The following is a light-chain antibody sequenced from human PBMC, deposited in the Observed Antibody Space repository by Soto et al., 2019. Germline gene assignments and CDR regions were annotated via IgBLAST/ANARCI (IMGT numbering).Light chain of an antibody. J-gene: IGLJ3*02. CDR3: GTWDSSLSAGV. V-gene: IGLV1-51*01. CDR2: DDD. CDR1: SSNIGGNS. Sequence: QSVMSQPPSVSAAPGQRVTISCSGSSSNIGGNSVSWYQQLPGTAPKLLIYDDDQRPSGIPDRFSGSKSGTSATLGITGFQTGDEADYYCGTWDSSLSAGVFGGGTKVTVL.